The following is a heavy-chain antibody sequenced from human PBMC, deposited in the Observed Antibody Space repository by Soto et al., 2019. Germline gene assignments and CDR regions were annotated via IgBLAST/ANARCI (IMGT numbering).Heavy chain of an antibody. CDR1: GGSFNGYY. CDR3: ARGEWMIRGADYYYYMDV. Sequence: QVQLQQWGAGLLRPSETLSLTCAVYGGSFNGYYWTWIRQPPGKGLGGMGEINHTTNTHYNPSLESRLPVSVGTSKNQFSLRLTSVTAADTALYYCARGEWMIRGADYYYYMDVWGKGTTVTVSS. CDR2: INHTTNT. D-gene: IGHD3-10*01. J-gene: IGHJ6*03. V-gene: IGHV4-34*02.